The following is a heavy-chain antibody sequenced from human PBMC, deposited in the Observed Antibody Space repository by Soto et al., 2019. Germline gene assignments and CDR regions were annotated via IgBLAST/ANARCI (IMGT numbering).Heavy chain of an antibody. J-gene: IGHJ4*02. CDR2: INAGNGNT. V-gene: IGHV1-3*05. CDR1: GYTFTSYA. D-gene: IGHD3-10*01. Sequence: QVQLVQSGAEEKKPGASVKVSCKASGYTFTSYAMHWVRQAPGQRPEWMGWINAGNGNTKYSLNFQGRVTITRDTSASTAYMELRSLRSEDTALYYCAIFSWVGSTSWLGGSTFDYWGQGTLVTVSS. CDR3: AIFSWVGSTSWLGGSTFDY.